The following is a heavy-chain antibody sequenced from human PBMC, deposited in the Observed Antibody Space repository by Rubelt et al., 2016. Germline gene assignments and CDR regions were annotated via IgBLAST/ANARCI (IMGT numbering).Heavy chain of an antibody. CDR1: GGTFSSYA. V-gene: IGHV1-69*15. J-gene: IGHJ6*01. D-gene: IGHD1-7*01. CDR3: ARDVGRWTGTTYYYYGMDV. Sequence: QVQLVQSGAEVKKPESSVKVSCKASGGTFSSYAISWVRQAPGQGLEWMGRIIPIFGTANYAQKFQGRVTITADESTSTAYVVLSSLRSEETAVYYCARDVGRWTGTTYYYYGMDVWGQGTTVTVSS. CDR2: IIPIFGTA.